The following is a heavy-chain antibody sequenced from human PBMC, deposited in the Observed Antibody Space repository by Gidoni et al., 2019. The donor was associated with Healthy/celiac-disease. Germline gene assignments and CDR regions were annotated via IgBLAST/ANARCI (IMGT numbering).Heavy chain of an antibody. CDR1: GFTFSSYA. CDR2: ISGSGGST. CDR3: AKGIIPGYYDSSGYLRSYYYYGMDV. V-gene: IGHV3-23*01. D-gene: IGHD3-22*01. Sequence: EVQLLESGGGLVQPGGSLRLSCAASGFTFSSYAMSWVRQAPGKGLEWVSAISGSGGSTYYADSVKGRFTISRDNSKNTLYLQMNSLRAEDTAVYYCAKGIIPGYYDSSGYLRSYYYYGMDVWGQGTTVTVSS. J-gene: IGHJ6*02.